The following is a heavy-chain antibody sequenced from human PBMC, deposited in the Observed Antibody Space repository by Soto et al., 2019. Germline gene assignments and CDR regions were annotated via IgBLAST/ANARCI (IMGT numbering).Heavy chain of an antibody. J-gene: IGHJ4*02. V-gene: IGHV5-51*03. CDR2: IQPRDSNT. D-gene: IGHD3-10*01. CDR1: GYSFTTYW. CDR3: ARESYGSGTI. Sequence: EVQLVQSGAEVKKPGESLKISCKASGYSFTTYWIGWVSQVPGKGLEWMGIIQPRDSNTIYSPSFQGQVTISADKSITTAYLHWSSLKASDTAMYYCARESYGSGTIWGQGTLVTVSS.